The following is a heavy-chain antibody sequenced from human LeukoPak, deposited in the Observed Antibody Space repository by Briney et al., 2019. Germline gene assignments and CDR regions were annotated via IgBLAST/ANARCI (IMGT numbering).Heavy chain of an antibody. Sequence: GGSLRLSCAASGFTFSDYYMSWVRQAPGKGLEWVSAISGSGGSTYYADSVKGRFTISRDNSKNTLYLQMNSLRAEDTAVYYCAKIFSRADDFWSGYYHDAFDIWGQGTMVTVSS. CDR1: GFTFSDYY. D-gene: IGHD3-3*01. V-gene: IGHV3-23*01. CDR2: ISGSGGST. CDR3: AKIFSRADDFWSGYYHDAFDI. J-gene: IGHJ3*02.